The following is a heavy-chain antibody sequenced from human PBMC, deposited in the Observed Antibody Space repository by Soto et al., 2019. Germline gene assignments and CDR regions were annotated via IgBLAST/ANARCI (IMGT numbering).Heavy chain of an antibody. CDR1: GGSISSGDYY. J-gene: IGHJ5*02. V-gene: IGHV4-30-4*01. CDR2: IYYSGST. CDR3: ARVITMVRGVIINGHWFDP. D-gene: IGHD3-10*01. Sequence: SETLSLTCTVSGGSISSGDYYWSWIRQPPGKGLEWIGYIYYSGSTYYNPSLKSRVTISVDTSKNQFSLKLSSVTAADTAVYYCARVITMVRGVIINGHWFDPWGQGTLVTVSS.